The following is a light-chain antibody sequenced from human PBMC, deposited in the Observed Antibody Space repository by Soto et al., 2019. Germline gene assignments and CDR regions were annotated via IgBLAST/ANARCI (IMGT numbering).Light chain of an antibody. CDR2: AAS. V-gene: IGKV1-39*01. Sequence: DIQMTQSPSSLSASVGDRVTITCRASQTISTYLSWYQQKSGKAPKLLIYAASTLQSGVPSRFSGSGSGTDFTLTISSLQPEDFATYYCQQANSCPLTFGGGTKVDIK. CDR3: QQANSCPLT. CDR1: QTISTY. J-gene: IGKJ4*01.